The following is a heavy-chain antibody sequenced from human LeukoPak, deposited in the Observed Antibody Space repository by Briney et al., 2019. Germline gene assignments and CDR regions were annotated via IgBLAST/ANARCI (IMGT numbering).Heavy chain of an antibody. CDR2: IKQDGSEK. Sequence: GGSLRLSCAASGFSFSNYWMDWVRQAPGKGLEWVANIKQDGSEKKCLDSVKGRFTISRDNAQNSLYLQMNSLRVEDTAVYYCVRDSDGSGYTGWFDPWGQGTLVTVSS. D-gene: IGHD3-22*01. CDR3: VRDSDGSGYTGWFDP. V-gene: IGHV3-7*01. CDR1: GFSFSNYW. J-gene: IGHJ5*02.